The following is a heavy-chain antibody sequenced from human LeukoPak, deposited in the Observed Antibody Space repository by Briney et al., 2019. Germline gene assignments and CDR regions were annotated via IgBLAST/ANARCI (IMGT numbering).Heavy chain of an antibody. CDR2: INPNSGGT. CDR1: GCTFTGYY. J-gene: IGHJ3*02. CDR3: ARVGVGAIENDAFDI. V-gene: IGHV1-2*02. D-gene: IGHD1-26*01. Sequence: VSVTVSCKASGCTFTGYYMHWVRQAPGQGLEWMGWINPNSGGTNYAQKFQGRVTMTRDTSISTAYMELSRLRSDDTAVYYCARVGVGAIENDAFDIWGQGTMVTVSS.